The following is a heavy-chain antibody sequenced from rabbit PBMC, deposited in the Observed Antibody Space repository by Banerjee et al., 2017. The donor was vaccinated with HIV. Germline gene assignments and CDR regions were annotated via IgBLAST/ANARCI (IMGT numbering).Heavy chain of an antibody. J-gene: IGHJ4*01. V-gene: IGHV1S40*01. CDR2: MDAGSSGTT. CDR1: GFDLSGYYF. Sequence: QSLEESGGDLVKPGASLTLTCTASGFDLSGYYFMCWVRQAPGKGLEWIACMDAGSSGTTNYASWAKGRFTISKTSSTTVTLQMTSLTAADTATYFCARGDGAYAGYDGLWGQGTLVTVS. D-gene: IGHD7-1*01. CDR3: ARGDGAYAGYDGL.